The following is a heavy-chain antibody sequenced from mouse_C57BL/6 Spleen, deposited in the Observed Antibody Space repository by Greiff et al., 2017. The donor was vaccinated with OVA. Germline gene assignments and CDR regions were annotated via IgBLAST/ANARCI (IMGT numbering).Heavy chain of an antibody. V-gene: IGHV1-52*01. CDR1: GYTFTRYW. J-gene: IGHJ3*01. D-gene: IGHD2-5*01. CDR2: IDPSDSET. Sequence: QVQLQQPGAELVRPGSSVKLSCKASGYTFTRYWMHWVKQRPIQGLEWIGNIDPSDSETHYNQKFKDKATLTVDKSSSTAYMQLSSLTSEDSAVYYCAYSNYFWFAYWGQGTLVTVSA. CDR3: AYSNYFWFAY.